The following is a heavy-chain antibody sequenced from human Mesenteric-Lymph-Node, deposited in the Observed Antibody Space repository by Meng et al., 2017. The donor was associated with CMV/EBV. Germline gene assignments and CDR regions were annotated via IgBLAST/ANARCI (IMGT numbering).Heavy chain of an antibody. V-gene: IGHV4-34*01. CDR1: GGSFSGYY. J-gene: IGHJ4*02. D-gene: IGHD5-18*01. Sequence: AVYGGSFSGYYWSCIRQPPGKGLEWIGEINHSGSTNYTPSLKSRVTISVDTSKNQFSLKLSSVTAADTAVYYCAREGQDTAMVIDYWGQGTLVTVSS. CDR2: INHSGST. CDR3: AREGQDTAMVIDY.